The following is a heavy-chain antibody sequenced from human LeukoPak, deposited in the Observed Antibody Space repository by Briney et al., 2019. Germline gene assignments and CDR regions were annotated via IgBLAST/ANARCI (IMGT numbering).Heavy chain of an antibody. Sequence: GGSLRLSCVASGSIFNDYYMSWIRQAPGKGLEWVSYISSSGSTIYYTDSVKGRFTISRDNAKNSLYLQMNRLRAEDTAVYYCARVVKDYGDAYYFDYWGQGTLVTVSS. CDR3: ARVVKDYGDAYYFDY. CDR2: ISSSGSTI. V-gene: IGHV3-11*01. D-gene: IGHD4-17*01. CDR1: GSIFNDYY. J-gene: IGHJ4*02.